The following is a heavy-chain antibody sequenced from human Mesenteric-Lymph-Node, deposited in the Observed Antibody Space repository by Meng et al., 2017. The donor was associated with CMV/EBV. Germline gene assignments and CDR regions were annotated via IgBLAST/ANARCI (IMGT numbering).Heavy chain of an antibody. D-gene: IGHD2-2*01. CDR1: GGSISNYY. V-gene: IGHV4-59*01. CDR2: VYNHGST. CDR3: ARGWIVTVPAAVHYGLDV. Sequence: SETLSLTCTVSGGSISNYYWSWIRQPPGKGLEWIAYVYNHGSTDYNPSLKRRVSISADTSKSQFSLRLSSVTAADTAVYYCARGWIVTVPAAVHYGLDVWGQGTTVTVSS. J-gene: IGHJ6*02.